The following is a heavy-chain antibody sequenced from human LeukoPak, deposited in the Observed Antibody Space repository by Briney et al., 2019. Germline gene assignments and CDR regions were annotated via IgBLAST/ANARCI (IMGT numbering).Heavy chain of an antibody. CDR1: GGSISSGSYY. V-gene: IGHV4-39*01. D-gene: IGHD3-3*01. J-gene: IGHJ4*02. CDR2: INHSGST. CDR3: ARLVVSFYVTNNFWVYFDY. Sequence: SETLSLTCTVSGGSISSGSYYWSWIRQPPGKGLEWIGEINHSGSTNYNPSLKSRVTITEDTSKNQFSLKMTSVTAADTAVYYCARLVVSFYVTNNFWVYFDYWGQGTLVTISS.